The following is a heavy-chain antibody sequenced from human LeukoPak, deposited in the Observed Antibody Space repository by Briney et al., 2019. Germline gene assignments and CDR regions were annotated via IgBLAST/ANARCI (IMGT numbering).Heavy chain of an antibody. D-gene: IGHD2-2*01. CDR3: ARRGRGDVVVPAAYFDY. J-gene: IGHJ4*02. CDR1: GGSFSGYY. CDR2: INHSGST. Sequence: SETLSLTCAVYGGSFSGYYWSWIRQPPGKGLEWIGEINHSGSTNYNPSLKSRVTISVDTSKNQFSLKLSSVTAADTAVYYCARRGRGDVVVPAAYFDYWGQGTLVTVSS. V-gene: IGHV4-34*01.